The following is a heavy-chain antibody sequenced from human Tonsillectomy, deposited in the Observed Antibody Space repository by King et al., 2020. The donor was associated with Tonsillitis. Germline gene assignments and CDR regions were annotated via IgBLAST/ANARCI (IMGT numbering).Heavy chain of an antibody. Sequence: LQLQESGPGLVKPSETLSLTCTVSGGSISNSSYYWGWIRQPPGKGLEWIGTIYYSGSTYYNPSLKSRVTISVDTSKNQFSLKLSSVTAADTAVYYCAQQAGDTAMPKRWFDPWGQGTLVTVSS. CDR3: AQQAGDTAMPKRWFDP. V-gene: IGHV4-39*01. D-gene: IGHD5-18*01. CDR2: IYYSGST. J-gene: IGHJ5*02. CDR1: GGSISNSSYY.